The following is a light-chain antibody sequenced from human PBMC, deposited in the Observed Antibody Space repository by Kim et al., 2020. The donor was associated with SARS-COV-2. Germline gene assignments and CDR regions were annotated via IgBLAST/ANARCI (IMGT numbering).Light chain of an antibody. CDR3: CSYTGSYPVI. CDR2: DVD. Sequence: GQSFTISGSGTDSDVGDHNYVSWYQQLPGKAPKLMIYDVDRRPSGIPDRFSGSKSGNTASLTVSGLQAADEGDYYCCSYTGSYPVIFGGGTQLTVL. J-gene: IGLJ2*01. CDR1: DSDVGDHNY. V-gene: IGLV2-11*03.